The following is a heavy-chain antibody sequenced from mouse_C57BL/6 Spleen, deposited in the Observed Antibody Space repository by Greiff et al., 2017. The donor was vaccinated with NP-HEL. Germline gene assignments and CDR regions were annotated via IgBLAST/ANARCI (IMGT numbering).Heavy chain of an antibody. J-gene: IGHJ4*01. CDR3: ARLKRYEEAMDY. V-gene: IGHV1-18*01. CDR1: GYTFTDYN. Sequence: EVKLQQSGPELVKPGASVKIPCKASGYTFTDYNMDWVKQSHGKSLEWIGDINPNNGGTIYNQKFKGKATLTVDKSSSTAYMELRSLTSEDTAVYYCARLKRYEEAMDYWGQGTSVTVSS. CDR2: INPNNGGT. D-gene: IGHD2-12*01.